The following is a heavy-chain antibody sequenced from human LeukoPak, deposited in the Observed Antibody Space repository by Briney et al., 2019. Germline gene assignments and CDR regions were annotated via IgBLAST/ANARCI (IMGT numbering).Heavy chain of an antibody. CDR2: ISYDDTNK. V-gene: IGHV3-30*04. CDR3: ARDHRGSGSRYYYYYMDV. J-gene: IGHJ6*03. CDR1: GFTFSNYA. D-gene: IGHD3-10*01. Sequence: GGSLRLSCAASGFTFSNYALHWVRQAPGKGLEWVAVISYDDTNKYYVDSVKGRFTISRDNSKNTLYLQMNSLRAEDTAVYCCARDHRGSGSRYYYYYMDVWGKGTTVTISS.